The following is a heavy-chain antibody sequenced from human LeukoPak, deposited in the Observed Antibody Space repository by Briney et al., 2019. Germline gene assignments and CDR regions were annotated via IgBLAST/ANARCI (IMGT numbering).Heavy chain of an antibody. D-gene: IGHD3-22*01. V-gene: IGHV3-33*01. J-gene: IGHJ4*02. Sequence: GGSLRLPCAASGFTFSSYGMHWVRQAPGKGLEWVAVIWYDGSNKYYADSVKGRFTISRDNSKNTLYLQMNSLRAEDTAVYYCARDVYDSSGYMFDYWGQGTLVTVSS. CDR2: IWYDGSNK. CDR1: GFTFSSYG. CDR3: ARDVYDSSGYMFDY.